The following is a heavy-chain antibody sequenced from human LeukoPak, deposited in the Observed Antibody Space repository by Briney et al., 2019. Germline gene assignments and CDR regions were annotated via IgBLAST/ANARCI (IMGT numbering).Heavy chain of an antibody. CDR1: GGSFSGYY. CDR2: INHSGST. J-gene: IGHJ4*02. D-gene: IGHD2-15*01. V-gene: IGHV4-34*01. CDR3: ARGPGVLPTPSGPFDY. Sequence: ETLSLTCAVYGGSFSGYYWSWIRQPPGKGLEWIGEINHSGSTNYNPSLKSRVTISVDTSKNQFSLKLSSVTAADTAAYYCARGPGVLPTPSGPFDYWGQGTLVTVSS.